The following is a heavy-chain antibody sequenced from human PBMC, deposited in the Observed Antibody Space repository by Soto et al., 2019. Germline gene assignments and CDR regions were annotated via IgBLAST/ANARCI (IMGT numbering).Heavy chain of an antibody. J-gene: IGHJ5*02. Sequence: ASVKVSCKVSGYTPTELSMHWVRQAPGQGLEWMGWINPNSGGTNYAQKFQGRVTMTRDTSISTAYMELSRLRSDDTAVYYWARSAYCSSTSCYLAWFDPWGQGTLVTVPQ. CDR2: INPNSGGT. V-gene: IGHV1-2*02. CDR1: GYTPTELS. CDR3: ARSAYCSSTSCYLAWFDP. D-gene: IGHD2-2*01.